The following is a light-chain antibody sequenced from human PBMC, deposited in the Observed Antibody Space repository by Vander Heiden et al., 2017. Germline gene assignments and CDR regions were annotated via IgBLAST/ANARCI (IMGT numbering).Light chain of an antibody. V-gene: IGLV1-44*01. CDR3: AAWDGSLNGWV. J-gene: IGLJ3*02. CDR1: SSNIGSNS. CDR2: SSI. Sequence: QSVLTQPPSASGTPGQRVTISCSGSSSNIGSNSVSWYQQFAGTAPKLLIHSSIQRPSGVPDRFSGSKSGASASLAISGLQSEDEADYYCAAWDGSLNGWVFGGGTKLTVL.